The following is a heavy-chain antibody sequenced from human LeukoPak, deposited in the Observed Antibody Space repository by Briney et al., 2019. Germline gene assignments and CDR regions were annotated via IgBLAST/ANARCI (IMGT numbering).Heavy chain of an antibody. CDR2: ISGSGGST. J-gene: IGHJ4*02. Sequence: PGGSLRLSCGASGFTFSSYAMSWVRQAPGKGLEWVSAISGSGGSTYYADSVKGRFTISRDNSKNTLYLQMNSLRAEDTAVYYCAPPIYDFWSGYYNYWGQGTLVTVSS. CDR1: GFTFSSYA. CDR3: APPIYDFWSGYYNY. D-gene: IGHD3-3*01. V-gene: IGHV3-23*01.